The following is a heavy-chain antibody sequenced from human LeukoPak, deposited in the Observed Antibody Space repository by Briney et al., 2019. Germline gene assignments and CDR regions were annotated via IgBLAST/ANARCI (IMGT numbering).Heavy chain of an antibody. CDR3: ARDLGYDSSGYYHDAFDI. J-gene: IGHJ3*02. V-gene: IGHV4-39*07. CDR2: IYYSGST. D-gene: IGHD3-22*01. Sequence: SETLSLTCTVSGGSISSSSYYWGWIRQPPGKGLEWIGSIYYSGSTYYNPSLKSRVTISVDTSKNQFSLKLSSVTAADTAVYYCARDLGYDSSGYYHDAFDIWGQGTMVTVSS. CDR1: GGSISSSSYY.